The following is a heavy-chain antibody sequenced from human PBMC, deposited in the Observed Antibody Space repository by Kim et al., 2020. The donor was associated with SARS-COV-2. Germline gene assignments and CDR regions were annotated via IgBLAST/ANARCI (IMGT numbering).Heavy chain of an antibody. CDR2: ISYDGRNK. CDR3: ARGNYREPVSLSDYYNGMDV. CDR1: GLSFDDSA. Sequence: GGSLRLSCAASGLSFDDSAMNWVRQAPGKGLDWVAFISYDGRNKYYADSVKGRFTISRDNSKSTLFLQMNSLRVEDTGVYYCARGNYREPVSLSDYYNGMDVWGQGTTVTVSS. D-gene: IGHD4-17*01. V-gene: IGHV3-30-3*01. J-gene: IGHJ6*02.